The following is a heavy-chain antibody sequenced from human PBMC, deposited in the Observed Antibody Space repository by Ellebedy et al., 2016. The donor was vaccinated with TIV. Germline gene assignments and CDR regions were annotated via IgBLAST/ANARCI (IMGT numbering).Heavy chain of an antibody. CDR1: GFTFSSYA. CDR2: LRGSGGYT. V-gene: IGHV3-23*01. J-gene: IGHJ4*02. CDR3: VTWGQSYGR. Sequence: GESLKIPCAAPGFTFSSYAMNWVRQAPGKGLEWVSPLRGSGGYTYYADSVKGRFTISRDNSKDTLYLQVTSLRVDDTAVYYCVTWGQSYGRWGQGSLVTISS. D-gene: IGHD3-16*01.